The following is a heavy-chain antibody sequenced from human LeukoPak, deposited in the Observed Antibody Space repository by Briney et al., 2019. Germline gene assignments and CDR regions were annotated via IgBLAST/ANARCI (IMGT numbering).Heavy chain of an antibody. J-gene: IGHJ6*02. CDR3: ARGGSSWDNYYYYYGMDV. Sequence: KPSETLSLTCTVSGGSISSYYRSWIRQPAGKGLEWIGRIYTSGSTNYNPSLKSRVTMSVDTSKNQFSLKLSSVTAADTAVYYCARGGSSWDNYYYYYGMDVWGQGTTVTVSS. CDR2: IYTSGST. CDR1: GGSISSYY. V-gene: IGHV4-4*07. D-gene: IGHD6-13*01.